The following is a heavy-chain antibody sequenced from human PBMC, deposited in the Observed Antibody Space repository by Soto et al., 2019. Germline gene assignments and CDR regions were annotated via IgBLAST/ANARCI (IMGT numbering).Heavy chain of an antibody. CDR2: VYSTGTT. J-gene: IGHJ4*02. V-gene: IGHV4-61*08. CDR1: GDSVSSSDFY. D-gene: IGHD1-7*01. CDR3: ARGGWNYIPIDY. Sequence: PSETLSLTCAVSGDSVSSSDFYWTWIRQPPGKPLEWIGYVYSTGTTNYSPSLKSRVDMSVDTSENQFSLKVRSVTAADTAVYYCARGGWNYIPIDYWGQGTLVTVSS.